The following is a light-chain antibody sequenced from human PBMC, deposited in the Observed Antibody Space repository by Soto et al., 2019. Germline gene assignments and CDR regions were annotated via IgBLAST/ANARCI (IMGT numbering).Light chain of an antibody. CDR2: DAS. CDR3: QQRSNWPPLT. V-gene: IGKV3-11*01. Sequence: EIVLTQSPATLSLSPGERATLSCRASQSVSSYLAWYQQKPGQAPRLLIYDASNRATGIPARFSGGGSGTDFTLTISSLEPEDVAVYYCQQRSNWPPLTFGGGTKVEIK. J-gene: IGKJ4*01. CDR1: QSVSSY.